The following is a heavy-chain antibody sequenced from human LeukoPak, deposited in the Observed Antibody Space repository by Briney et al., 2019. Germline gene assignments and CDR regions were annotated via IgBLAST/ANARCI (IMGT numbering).Heavy chain of an antibody. Sequence: ASVKVSCKASGYTFTRYGISWVRQAPGQGLEWMGWISPYNGNTNYAQKFQGRVTMTTDTSTSTAYMEVRSLRSDDTAVYYCARERESAVYLETCDYWGQGTLVTVSS. CDR3: ARERESAVYLETCDY. CDR1: GYTFTRYG. J-gene: IGHJ4*02. D-gene: IGHD1-20*01. CDR2: ISPYNGNT. V-gene: IGHV1-18*01.